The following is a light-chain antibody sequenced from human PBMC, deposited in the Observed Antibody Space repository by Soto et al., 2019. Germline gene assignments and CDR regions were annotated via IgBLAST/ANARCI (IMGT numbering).Light chain of an antibody. J-gene: IGLJ2*01. Sequence: QSVLTQPPSASGTPGQSVTISCSGSSSNIGSNTVNWYQQLPGTAPKLLIFSDNQRPSGVPDRFSGSKSDTSASLAISELQSEDEADYYCATWDASLNALVFGGGTKLTVL. V-gene: IGLV1-44*01. CDR3: ATWDASLNALV. CDR2: SDN. CDR1: SSNIGSNT.